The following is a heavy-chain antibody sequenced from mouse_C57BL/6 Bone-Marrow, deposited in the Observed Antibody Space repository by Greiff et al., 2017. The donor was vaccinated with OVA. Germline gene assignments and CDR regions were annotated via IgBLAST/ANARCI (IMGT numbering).Heavy chain of an antibody. J-gene: IGHJ2*01. CDR3: ARRRLGPDY. D-gene: IGHD4-1*01. Sequence: EVKLMESGGDLVKPGGSLKLSCAASGFTFSSYGMSWVRQTPDKRLEWVATISSGGSYTYYPDSVKGRFTISRDNAKNTLYLQMSSLKSEDTAMYYCARRRLGPDYWGQGTTLTVSS. CDR2: ISSGGSYT. CDR1: GFTFSSYG. V-gene: IGHV5-6*02.